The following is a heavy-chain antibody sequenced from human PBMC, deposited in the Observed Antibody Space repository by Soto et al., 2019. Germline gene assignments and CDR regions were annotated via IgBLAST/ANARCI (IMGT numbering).Heavy chain of an antibody. CDR2: ISYDGSNK. CDR3: AKDQGYCSSTSCHTQYYYYYGMDV. CDR1: GFTFSSYG. J-gene: IGHJ6*02. V-gene: IGHV3-30*18. D-gene: IGHD2-2*01. Sequence: PGGSLRLTCAASGFTFSSYGMHWVRQAPGKGLEWVAVISYDGSNKYYADSVKGRFTISRDNSKNTLYLQMNSLRAEDTAVYYCAKDQGYCSSTSCHTQYYYYYGMDVWGQGTTVTVSS.